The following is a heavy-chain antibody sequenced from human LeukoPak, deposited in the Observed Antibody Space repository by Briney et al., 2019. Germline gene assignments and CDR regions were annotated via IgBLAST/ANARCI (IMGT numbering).Heavy chain of an antibody. D-gene: IGHD4-11*01. CDR1: GFTFSSYA. J-gene: IGHJ3*02. CDR2: IYYSGST. CDR3: ALNYDDAFDI. Sequence: GSLRLSCAASGFTFSSYAMSWVRQAPGKGLEWIGSIYYSGSTYYNPSRKSRVTISVDTSKNQFSLKLSSVTAADTAVYYCALNYDDAFDIWGQGTMVTVSS. V-gene: IGHV4-59*05.